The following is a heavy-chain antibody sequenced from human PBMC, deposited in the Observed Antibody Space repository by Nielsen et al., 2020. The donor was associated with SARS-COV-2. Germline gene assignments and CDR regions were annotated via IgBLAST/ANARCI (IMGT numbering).Heavy chain of an antibody. J-gene: IGHJ4*02. V-gene: IGHV3-48*01. Sequence: WLRQPPGKGLEWVSYISSSSSTIYYADSVKGRFTISRDNAKNSLYLQMNSLRAEDTAVYYCARARPRRDYYDSSGYYYEDYWGQGTLVTVSS. CDR2: ISSSSSTI. D-gene: IGHD3-22*01. CDR3: ARARPRRDYYDSSGYYYEDY.